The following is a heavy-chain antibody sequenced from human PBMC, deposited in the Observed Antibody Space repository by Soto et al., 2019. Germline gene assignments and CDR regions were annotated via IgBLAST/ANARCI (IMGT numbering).Heavy chain of an antibody. Sequence: QITLKESGPTLVKPTQTLTLTCTFSGFSLSTSGVGVGWIRQPPDKALEWLELIYWDYDKRYIPSLQSRLTITTDTSKNKVVLTMTNMDPVEKATYYCAHRPYDFGSGYYSPAYNWFDPWGQGALVTVSS. D-gene: IGHD3-3*01. CDR2: IYWDYDK. CDR3: AHRPYDFGSGYYSPAYNWFDP. J-gene: IGHJ5*02. CDR1: GFSLSTSGVG. V-gene: IGHV2-5*02.